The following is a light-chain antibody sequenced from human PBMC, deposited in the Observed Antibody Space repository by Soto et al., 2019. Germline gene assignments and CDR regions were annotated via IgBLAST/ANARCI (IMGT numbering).Light chain of an antibody. CDR2: EVS. V-gene: IGLV2-14*01. CDR3: SSYTSSGTYV. CDR1: SSDVGGYKY. Sequence: QSALTQPASVSGSPGQSITMSCTGTSSDVGGYKYVSWYQQYPDKAPKLMIYEVSNRPSGVSNRFSGSKSGNTASLTISGLQAEDEADYYCSSYTSSGTYVFGTGTKVTVL. J-gene: IGLJ1*01.